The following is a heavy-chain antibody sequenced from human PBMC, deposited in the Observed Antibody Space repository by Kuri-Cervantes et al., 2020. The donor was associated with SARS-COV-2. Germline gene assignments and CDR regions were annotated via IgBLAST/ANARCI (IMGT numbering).Heavy chain of an antibody. CDR3: AKGGGSGSYSPLLGPFDY. D-gene: IGHD1-26*01. V-gene: IGHV3-30*18. CDR2: ISYVATNR. J-gene: IGHJ4*02. CDR1: GFTFSNFV. Sequence: GESLKISCAASGFTFSNFVMHWVRQAPGKGLEWVAVISYVATNRFYADSVKGRFTVSRDNAKNTLYLEMSGLRPEDAGVYFCAKGGGSGSYSPLLGPFDYWGQGTLVTVSS.